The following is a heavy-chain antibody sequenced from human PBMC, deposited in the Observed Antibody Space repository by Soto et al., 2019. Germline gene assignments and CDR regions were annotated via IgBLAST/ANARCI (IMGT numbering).Heavy chain of an antibody. CDR3: ARDSAWGSSFGGVIVPPSGMDV. CDR2: INPNSGGT. Sequence: ASVKVSCKASGYTFTGYYMHWVRQAPGQGLEWMGWINPNSGGTNYAQKFQGWVTMTRDTSISTAYMELSRLRSDDTAVYYCARDSAWGSSFGGVIVPPSGMDVWGQGTTVTVSS. D-gene: IGHD3-16*01. V-gene: IGHV1-2*04. J-gene: IGHJ6*02. CDR1: GYTFTGYY.